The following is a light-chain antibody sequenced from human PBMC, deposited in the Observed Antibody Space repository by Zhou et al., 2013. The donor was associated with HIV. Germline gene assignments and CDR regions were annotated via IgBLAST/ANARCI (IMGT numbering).Light chain of an antibody. CDR3: QQYGPPLT. J-gene: IGKJ4*01. CDR1: QNVFSN. Sequence: EVVMTQSPSTLSVSPGERVTLSCRASQNVFSNLAWYQQKPGQAPRLLIYAASSRATGIPDRFSGSGSGTDFTLTISRLEPEDFAVYYCQQYGPPLTFGGGTKVDIK. CDR2: AAS. V-gene: IGKV3-20*01.